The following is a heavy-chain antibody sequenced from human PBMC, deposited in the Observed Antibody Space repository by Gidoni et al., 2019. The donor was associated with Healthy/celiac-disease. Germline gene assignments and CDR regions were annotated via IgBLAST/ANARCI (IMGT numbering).Heavy chain of an antibody. CDR2: IISILGIA. D-gene: IGHD5-18*01. CDR1: GCTFSSYT. CDR3: ASNRGYSYGAIGY. J-gene: IGHJ4*02. V-gene: IGHV1-69*02. Sequence: VQRVQSGAEVKKPGASVKVSCRPSGCTFSSYTSSWVRQAPGQGLEWMGRIISILGIANYAQKFQGRVTITADKSTSTAYMELSSLRSEDTAVYYCASNRGYSYGAIGYWGQGTLVTVSS.